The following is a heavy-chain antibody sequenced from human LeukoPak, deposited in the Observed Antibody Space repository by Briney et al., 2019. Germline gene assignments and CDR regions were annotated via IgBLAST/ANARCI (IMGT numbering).Heavy chain of an antibody. D-gene: IGHD6-13*01. CDR2: ISGSGGST. Sequence: GGSLRLSCAASGFTFSSYAMSWVRQAPGKGLEWVSAISGSGGSTYYADSVKGRFTISRDNSKNTLYLQMNGLRAEDTAVYYCANHQIAAAGTHGYWGQGTLVTVSS. CDR3: ANHQIAAAGTHGY. CDR1: GFTFSSYA. V-gene: IGHV3-23*01. J-gene: IGHJ4*02.